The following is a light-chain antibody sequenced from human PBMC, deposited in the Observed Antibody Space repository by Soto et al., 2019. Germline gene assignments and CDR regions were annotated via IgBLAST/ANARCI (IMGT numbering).Light chain of an antibody. CDR2: DVS. V-gene: IGKV1-5*01. CDR3: QQYNSYSIT. J-gene: IGKJ5*01. Sequence: DIQMTQSPSTLSASLGDRVAITCLASQSISSWLAWYQQKPGRAPKLLIYDVSSLKSGVPSRFSGSGSGTEFTLTISSLQPDDFATYYCQQYNSYSITFGQGTRLEIK. CDR1: QSISSW.